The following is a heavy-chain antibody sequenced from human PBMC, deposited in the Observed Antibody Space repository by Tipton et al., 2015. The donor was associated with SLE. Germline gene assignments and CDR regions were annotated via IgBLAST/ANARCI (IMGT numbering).Heavy chain of an antibody. Sequence: TLSLTCTVSGGSISSYYWSWIRQPPGKGLEWIGYIYYSGSTNYNPSLKSRVTISVDTSKNQFSLKLSSVTAADTAVYYCATSPRGLHLGELSLYWYFDLWGRGTLVTVSS. CDR1: GGSISSYY. CDR2: IYYSGST. V-gene: IGHV4-59*01. D-gene: IGHD3-16*02. J-gene: IGHJ2*01. CDR3: ATSPRGLHLGELSLYWYFDL.